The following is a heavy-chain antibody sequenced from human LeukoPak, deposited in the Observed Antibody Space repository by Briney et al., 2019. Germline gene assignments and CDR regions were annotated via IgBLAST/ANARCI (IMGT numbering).Heavy chain of an antibody. CDR3: AHSLRRPSCSGGNCYYFDY. CDR1: GFSITTNGVG. Sequence: SSPTLVNPTQTLPLTCTVTGFSITTNGVGVGWIRQAPGKALEWLAIIFWDGDRRYNSSLRSRLTITSDNSKNQAVLTMTNMDPVDTATYFCAHSLRRPSCSGGNCYYFDYWGQGTLVTVSS. V-gene: IGHV2-5*02. D-gene: IGHD2-15*01. J-gene: IGHJ4*02. CDR2: IFWDGDR.